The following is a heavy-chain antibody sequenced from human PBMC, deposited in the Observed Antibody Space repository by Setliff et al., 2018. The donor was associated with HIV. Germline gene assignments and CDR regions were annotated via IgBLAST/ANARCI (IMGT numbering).Heavy chain of an antibody. V-gene: IGHV4-61*02. D-gene: IGHD3-10*01. CDR1: GGSISRGNHF. Sequence: SSETLSLTCTVSGGSISRGNHFWTWIRQPAGKGLEWIGRIYTNGSTNYNPSLKSRATIAVDTSKNQFSLKLSSVTAADTAVYYCARDAIRLAMRGWFDPWGQGTLVTVSS. CDR3: ARDAIRLAMRGWFDP. J-gene: IGHJ5*02. CDR2: IYTNGST.